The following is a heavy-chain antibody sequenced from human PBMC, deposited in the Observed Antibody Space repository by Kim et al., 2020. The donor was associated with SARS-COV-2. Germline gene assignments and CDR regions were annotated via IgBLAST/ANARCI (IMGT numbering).Heavy chain of an antibody. V-gene: IGHV1-3*01. CDR2: NT. CDR3: ARDLSLNGTGY. D-gene: IGHD1-20*01. Sequence: NTKYSQKFQGRVTITRDTSASAAYMRLSSLRFEDTAVYYCARDLSLNGTGYWGQGTQVTVSS. J-gene: IGHJ4*02.